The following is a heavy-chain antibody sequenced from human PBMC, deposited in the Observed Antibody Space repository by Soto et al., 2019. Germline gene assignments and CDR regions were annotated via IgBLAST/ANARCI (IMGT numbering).Heavy chain of an antibody. CDR2: ITSSGKFK. V-gene: IGHV3-11*06. J-gene: IGHJ4*02. CDR3: ARFSAAGRVFDY. Sequence: PGGSLRLSCEASGFSLSDYYMSWIRQAPGKGLEYVSYITSSGKFKKHAESVKGRFTISRENDKSSLFLEMNSLRVDDTGIYYCARFSAAGRVFDYWGQGTLVTVSS. CDR1: GFSLSDYY. D-gene: IGHD6-13*01.